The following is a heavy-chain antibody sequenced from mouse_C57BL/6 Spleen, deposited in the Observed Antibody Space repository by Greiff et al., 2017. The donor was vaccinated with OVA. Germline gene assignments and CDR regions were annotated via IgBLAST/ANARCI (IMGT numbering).Heavy chain of an antibody. Sequence: VQLQQPGAELVKPGASVKLSCKASGYTFTSYWMQWVKQRPGQGLEWIGEIDPSDSYTNYNQKFKGKATLTVDTSSSTAYMQLSSLTSEDSAVYYCARRGLRDAMDYWGQGTSVTVSS. D-gene: IGHD2-2*01. CDR3: ARRGLRDAMDY. CDR2: IDPSDSYT. CDR1: GYTFTSYW. V-gene: IGHV1-50*01. J-gene: IGHJ4*01.